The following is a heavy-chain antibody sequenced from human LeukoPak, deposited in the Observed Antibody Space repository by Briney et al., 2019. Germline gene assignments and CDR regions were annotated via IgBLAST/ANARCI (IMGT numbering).Heavy chain of an antibody. V-gene: IGHV3-21*01. CDR2: ISSSSSYI. D-gene: IGHD2-2*01. CDR1: GFTFSSYS. Sequence: GSLKISCAASGFTFSSYSMNWVRQAPGKGLEWVSSISSSSSYIYYADSVKGRFTISRDNAKNSLYLQMNSLRAEDTAVYYCARAYVVVPAALDYWGQGTLVTVSS. CDR3: ARAYVVVPAALDY. J-gene: IGHJ4*02.